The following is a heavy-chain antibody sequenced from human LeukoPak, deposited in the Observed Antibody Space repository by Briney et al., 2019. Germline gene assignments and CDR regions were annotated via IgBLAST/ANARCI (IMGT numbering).Heavy chain of an antibody. CDR1: GFTFSDYS. V-gene: IGHV3-23*01. D-gene: IGHD3-10*01. J-gene: IGHJ4*02. CDR2: ISGSGGST. Sequence: GGSLRLSCAASGFTFSDYSMNWVRQAPGKGLEWVSAISGSGGSTYYADSVKGRFTISRDNSEKTLYLQMNSLRAEDAAVYHCAKDQRRLEYYASGSHQSDYWGQGTLVTVSS. CDR3: AKDQRRLEYYASGSHQSDY.